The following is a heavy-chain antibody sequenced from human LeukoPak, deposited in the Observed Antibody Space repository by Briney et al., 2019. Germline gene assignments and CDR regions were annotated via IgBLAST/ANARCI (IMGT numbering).Heavy chain of an antibody. CDR2: IIPIFGTA. CDR3: ARDPSDPYYYDSSGSGMDV. V-gene: IGHV1-69*13. CDR1: GGTFSSYA. D-gene: IGHD3-22*01. Sequence: SVKVSCKAPGGTFSSYAISWVRQAPGQGLEWMGGIIPIFGTANYAQKFRGRVTITADESTSTAYMELSSLRSEDTAVYYCARDPSDPYYYDSSGSGMDVWGQGTTVTVSS. J-gene: IGHJ6*02.